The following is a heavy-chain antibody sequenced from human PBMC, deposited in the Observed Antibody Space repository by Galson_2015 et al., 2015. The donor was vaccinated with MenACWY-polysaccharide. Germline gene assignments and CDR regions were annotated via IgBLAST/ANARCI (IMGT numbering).Heavy chain of an antibody. V-gene: IGHV1-18*01. J-gene: IGHJ4*02. Sequence: SVKVSCKASGYTFTSYGISWVRQAPGQGLEWMGWISAYNGNTNYAQKLQGRVTMTTDTSTSTAYMELRSLRSDDTAVYYCARDQLAFLWFGDPPDYWGQGTLVTVSS. CDR3: ARDQLAFLWFGDPPDY. CDR2: ISAYNGNT. D-gene: IGHD3-10*01. CDR1: GYTFTSYG.